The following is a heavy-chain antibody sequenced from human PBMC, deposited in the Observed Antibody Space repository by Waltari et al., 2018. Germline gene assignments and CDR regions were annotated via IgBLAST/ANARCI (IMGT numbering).Heavy chain of an antibody. CDR1: GGTFSSYA. J-gene: IGHJ3*02. V-gene: IGHV1-69*01. CDR3: ARFTYYYDSSGFDAFDI. Sequence: QVQLVQSGAEVKKPGSSVKVSCKASGGTFSSYAISWVRQDRGQGLEWMGGIIPIFGTANYAQKFQGRVTITADESTSTAYMELSSLRSEDTAVYYCARFTYYYDSSGFDAFDIWGQGTMVTVSS. D-gene: IGHD3-22*01. CDR2: IIPIFGTA.